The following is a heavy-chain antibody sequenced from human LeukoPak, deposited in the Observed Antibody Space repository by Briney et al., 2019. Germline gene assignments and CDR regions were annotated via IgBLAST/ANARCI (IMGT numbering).Heavy chain of an antibody. CDR3: ARGGCSGGSCYSPRRDYGMDV. V-gene: IGHV1-69*13. J-gene: IGHJ6*04. Sequence: ASVKVSCKPSGGTFSSSAISWVPQATGQRLEWMEGIIPIFATANYAQKFQGRVTITADESTSTAYMELSSLRSEDTAVYYCARGGCSGGSCYSPRRDYGMDVWGKGTTVTVSS. CDR2: IIPIFATA. CDR1: GGTFSSSA. D-gene: IGHD2-15*01.